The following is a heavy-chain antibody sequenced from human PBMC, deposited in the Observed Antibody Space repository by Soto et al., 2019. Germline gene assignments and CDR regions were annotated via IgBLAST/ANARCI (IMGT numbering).Heavy chain of an antibody. Sequence: QPGGSLRLSCAASGFTFDDYAMHWVRQAPGKGLEWVSGISWNSGSIGYADSVKGRFTISRDNAKNSLYLQMNSLRAEDTALYYCAKDLGHFDNMVRGVEHGLDYWGQGTLVTVSS. CDR3: AKDLGHFDNMVRGVEHGLDY. CDR2: ISWNSGSI. V-gene: IGHV3-9*01. J-gene: IGHJ4*02. CDR1: GFTFDDYA. D-gene: IGHD3-10*01.